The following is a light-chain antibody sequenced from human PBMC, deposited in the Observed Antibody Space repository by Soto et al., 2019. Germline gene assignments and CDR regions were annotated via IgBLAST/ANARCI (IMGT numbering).Light chain of an antibody. CDR2: KAS. J-gene: IGKJ2*01. Sequence: DIQMTQSPSTLSASVGDRVTITCRASQSISSWLAWYHQKPGKAPKLLIYKASSLESGVPSRFSGSGSGTEFTLTISSLQPDDFGTYYCQQYSSLYTFGQGTKLEIE. CDR1: QSISSW. V-gene: IGKV1-5*03. CDR3: QQYSSLYT.